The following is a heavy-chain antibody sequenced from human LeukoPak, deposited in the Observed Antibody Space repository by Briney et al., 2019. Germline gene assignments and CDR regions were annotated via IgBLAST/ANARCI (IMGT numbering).Heavy chain of an antibody. V-gene: IGHV6-1*01. Sequence: SQTLSLTCAISGDSVSSNGASWNWIRQSPSRGLEWLGRTYYRSQQWHSDYAPSMKGRITLNPDTSKNQCSLQLTSMTPEDTAVYYCGRETDFGVVTNWGQGTLVTVSP. J-gene: IGHJ4*02. D-gene: IGHD3-3*01. CDR1: GDSVSSNGAS. CDR3: GRETDFGVVTN. CDR2: TYYRSQQWHS.